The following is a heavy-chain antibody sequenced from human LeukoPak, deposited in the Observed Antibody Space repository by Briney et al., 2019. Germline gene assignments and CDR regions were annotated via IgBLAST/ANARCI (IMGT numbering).Heavy chain of an antibody. V-gene: IGHV3-7*03. CDR1: GFTFSSYS. D-gene: IGHD6-13*01. J-gene: IGHJ4*02. Sequence: GGSLRLSCAASGFTFSSYSMTWVRQAPGKGLEWVANIKPDGTTKFYVDSVKGRFTISRDNALNSLYLQMNSLRAEDTAIYYCARSIPYGTTWYGRSDYWGQGTLVTVSS. CDR2: IKPDGTTK. CDR3: ARSIPYGTTWYGRSDY.